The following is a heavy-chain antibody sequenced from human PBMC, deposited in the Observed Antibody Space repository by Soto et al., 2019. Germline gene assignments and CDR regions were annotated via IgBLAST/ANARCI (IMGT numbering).Heavy chain of an antibody. D-gene: IGHD3-16*02. CDR3: ARDRVIPTHWFDP. CDR2: IYYSGST. CDR1: RGSFSSYY. V-gene: IGHV4-59*01. Sequence: PSETLSLTCTVSRGSFSSYYWSWIRQPPGKGLEWIGYIYYSGSTNYNPSLKSRVTISVDTSKNQFSLKLSSVTAADTAVYYCARDRVIPTHWFDPWGQGTLVTVSS. J-gene: IGHJ5*02.